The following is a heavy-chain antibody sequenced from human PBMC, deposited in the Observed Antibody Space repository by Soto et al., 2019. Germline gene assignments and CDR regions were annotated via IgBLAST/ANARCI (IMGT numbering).Heavy chain of an antibody. D-gene: IGHD6-13*01. CDR1: GGSISSYY. V-gene: IGHV4-59*01. CDR2: IYYSGST. J-gene: IGHJ5*02. CDR3: ARAPGDQQLVRTPSWELLRWFDP. Sequence: PSETLSLTCTVSGGSISSYYWSWIRQPPGKGLEWIGYIYYSGSTNYNPSLKSRVTISVDTSKNQFSLKLSSVTAADTAVYYCARAPGDQQLVRTPSWELLRWFDPWGQGTLVTVSS.